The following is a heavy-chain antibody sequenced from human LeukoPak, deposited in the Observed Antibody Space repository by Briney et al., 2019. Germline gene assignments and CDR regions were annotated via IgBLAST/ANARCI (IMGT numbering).Heavy chain of an antibody. CDR3: ARADYDYVWGSYRQYYFDY. Sequence: GGSLRLSCAASGFTFNSYWMSWVRQAPGKGLEWVANIKQGGSEKYYVDSVNGRFTISRDNAKNSLYLQMNSLRAEDTAVYYCARADYDYVWGSYRQYYFDYWGQGTLVTVSS. J-gene: IGHJ4*02. V-gene: IGHV3-7*01. CDR2: IKQGGSEK. D-gene: IGHD3-16*02. CDR1: GFTFNSYW.